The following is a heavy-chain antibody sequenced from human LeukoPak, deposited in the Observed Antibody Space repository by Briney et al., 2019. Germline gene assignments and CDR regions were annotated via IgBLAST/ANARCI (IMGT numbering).Heavy chain of an antibody. CDR2: IKEDRSED. CDR1: GFTFSRAW. V-gene: IGHV3-7*01. J-gene: IGHJ4*02. D-gene: IGHD5-24*01. Sequence: GGSLRLSCAASGFTFSRAWMSWVRQAPGKGLEWVANIKEDRSEDYYADSVKGRFAISKDNAKNSLYLQMNSLRAEDTAMYYCARDADGYEDWGQGTLVTVSS. CDR3: ARDADGYED.